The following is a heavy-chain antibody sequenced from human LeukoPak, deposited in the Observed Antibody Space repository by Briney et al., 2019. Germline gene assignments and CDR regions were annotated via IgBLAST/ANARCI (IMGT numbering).Heavy chain of an antibody. J-gene: IGHJ6*02. CDR2: FSWNSGSI. Sequence: GRSLRLSCAASGFTFYDYGVHWVRQAPGKGMEWVSGFSWNSGSIGYADSVKGRFTISRDNAKNSLYLQMNSLRAEDTALYYCAKDWSGGYYYYGMDVWGQGTTVTVSS. V-gene: IGHV3-9*01. D-gene: IGHD3-3*01. CDR1: GFTFYDYG. CDR3: AKDWSGGYYYYGMDV.